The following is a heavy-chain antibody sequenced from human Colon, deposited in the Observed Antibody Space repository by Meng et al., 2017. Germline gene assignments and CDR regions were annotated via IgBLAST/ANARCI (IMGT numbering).Heavy chain of an antibody. V-gene: IGHV4-34*01. CDR2: INHSGST. D-gene: IGHD6-19*01. CDR3: ARSSGTPVAGTMRGVYYFDY. Sequence: QVQLKQWGAGLLKPSETLSLTCAVYGGSFSGYYWSWIRQPPGKGLEWIGEINHSGSTNYNPSLKSRVTISVDTSKNQFSLKLSSVTAADTAVYYCARSSGTPVAGTMRGVYYFDYWGQGTLVTVSS. J-gene: IGHJ4*02. CDR1: GGSFSGYY.